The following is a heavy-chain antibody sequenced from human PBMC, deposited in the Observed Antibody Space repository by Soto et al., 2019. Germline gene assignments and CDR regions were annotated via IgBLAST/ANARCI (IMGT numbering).Heavy chain of an antibody. D-gene: IGHD1-26*01. CDR1: GGTFSSYT. V-gene: IGHV1-69*02. CDR3: AFYCGSYGSTFDY. CDR2: IIPILGIA. Sequence: QVQLVHSGAEVKKPGSSVKVSCKASGGTFSSYTISWVRQAPGQGLEWMGRIIPILGIANYAQKFQGRVTITADKSTSTAYMELSSLRSEDTAVYYCAFYCGSYGSTFDYCGQGTLVTVSS. J-gene: IGHJ4*02.